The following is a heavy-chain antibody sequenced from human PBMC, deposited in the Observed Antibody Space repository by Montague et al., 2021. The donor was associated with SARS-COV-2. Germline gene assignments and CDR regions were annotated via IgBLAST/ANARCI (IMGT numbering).Heavy chain of an antibody. CDR3: VRADRRDPDTPHLYYYKGLVR. D-gene: IGHD3-22*01. V-gene: IGHV4-59*01. J-gene: IGHJ6*02. CDR2: VNYSGRS. CDR1: GDSISTSN. Sequence: SETLSLTCTVSGDSISTSNGAWIRQRPGKGMEWIGNVNYSGRSSYNYSLKSRVKISVDTSKNQVSLNLRSVTAADTDVYFCVRADRRDPDTPHLYYYKGLVRWGQGTTVTVSS.